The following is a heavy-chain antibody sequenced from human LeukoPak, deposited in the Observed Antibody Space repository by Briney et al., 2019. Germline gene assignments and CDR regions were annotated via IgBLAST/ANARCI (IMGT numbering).Heavy chain of an antibody. CDR3: AKGSSTTCPCYRDH. CDR2: ISATRGNT. V-gene: IGHV3-23*01. CDR1: GFTFTNYA. D-gene: IGHD2-2*01. Sequence: GGSLRLSCVASGFTFTNYAMSWVRQPPGKGLEWVSAISATRGNTYADSVQGRFSISRDNSKNTLYLQMNSLRAEDTAVYYCAKGSSTTCPCYRDHWGQGTLVTVSS. J-gene: IGHJ4*02.